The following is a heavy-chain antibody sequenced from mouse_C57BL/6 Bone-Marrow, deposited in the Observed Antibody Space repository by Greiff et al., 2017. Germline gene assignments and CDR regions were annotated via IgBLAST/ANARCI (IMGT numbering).Heavy chain of an antibody. CDR3: SRRTNCNSSSYSRDYIAW. D-gene: IGHD1-1*01. CDR2: IDPSDSYT. J-gene: IGHJ2*02. CDR1: GYTFTSYW. Sequence: VQLQQPGAELVMPGASVKLSCKASGYTFTSYWMHWVKQRPGQGLEWIGEIDPSDSYTHYNQKFKGKSTLTVDKSSSTAYMQLSSLTSEDSAVYYGSRRTNCNSSSYSRDYIAWWDQGTSLTVSS. V-gene: IGHV1-69*01.